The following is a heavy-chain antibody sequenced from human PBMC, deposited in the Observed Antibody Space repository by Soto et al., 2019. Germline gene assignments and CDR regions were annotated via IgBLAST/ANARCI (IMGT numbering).Heavy chain of an antibody. CDR2: ISGSGGST. CDR1: GFTFSSYA. D-gene: IGHD5-12*01. J-gene: IGHJ4*02. Sequence: RLSCAASGFTFSSYAMSWVRQAPGKGLEWVSAISGSGGSTYYADSVKGRFTISRDNSKNTLYLQMNSLRAEDTAVYYCAKDPKRWLQTAFDYWGQGTLVTVSS. V-gene: IGHV3-23*01. CDR3: AKDPKRWLQTAFDY.